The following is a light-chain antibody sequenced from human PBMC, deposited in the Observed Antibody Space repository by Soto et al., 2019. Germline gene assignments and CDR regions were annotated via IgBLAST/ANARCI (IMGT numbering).Light chain of an antibody. Sequence: EIVMTQSPGTLSLSPWERVTLSCRASQSVTTRLAWYQHKPGQAPRLLMSGASSRASGVPVRFSGSGSGTDFTLTISRLEPEDFAVYYCQQYNNWPSFGQGTRLEIK. J-gene: IGKJ5*01. CDR3: QQYNNWPS. CDR1: QSVTTR. CDR2: GAS. V-gene: IGKV3D-15*01.